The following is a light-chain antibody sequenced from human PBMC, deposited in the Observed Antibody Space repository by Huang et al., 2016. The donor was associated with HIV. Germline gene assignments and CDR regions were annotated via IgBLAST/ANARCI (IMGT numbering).Light chain of an antibody. Sequence: EVALTQSPATLSVAPGVRATLSCRTSQSGNSNLYGYQQKPGQAPRLLIYDASIRAACLPVRFSGRGSGTDFTLTITSLEPEDSAVYYCQQHHNWPRRWTFGQGTKVEIK. CDR2: DAS. CDR1: QSGNSN. V-gene: IGKV3-11*01. CDR3: QQHHNWPRRWT. J-gene: IGKJ1*01.